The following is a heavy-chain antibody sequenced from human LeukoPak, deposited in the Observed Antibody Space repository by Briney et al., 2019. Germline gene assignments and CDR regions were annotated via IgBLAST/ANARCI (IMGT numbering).Heavy chain of an antibody. CDR3: ANTAGTFDY. CDR2: ISVSGAST. CDR1: GFTFTSTA. Sequence: GGALRLSSAAPGFTFTSTAMSWGRPGPGKGLEWVATISVSGASTYYSHSGKGRFTISRDNSRNTRYLQTNSLRAEDTAVYYCANTAGTFDYWGQGTLVTVSS. D-gene: IGHD6-19*01. J-gene: IGHJ4*02. V-gene: IGHV3-23*01.